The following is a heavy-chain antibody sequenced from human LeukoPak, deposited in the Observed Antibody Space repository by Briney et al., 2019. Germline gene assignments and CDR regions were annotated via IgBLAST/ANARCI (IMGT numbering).Heavy chain of an antibody. V-gene: IGHV4-34*01. CDR3: ASRDGYNYRAFDY. Sequence: SETLSLTCAVYGGSLSGYYWTWIRQPPGKGLEWIGEINHRGNTNYNPSLKSRVTISVDTSKNQFSLKLSSVTAADTAAYYCASRDGYNYRAFDYWGQGTLVTVSS. CDR1: GGSLSGYY. D-gene: IGHD5-24*01. CDR2: INHRGNT. J-gene: IGHJ4*02.